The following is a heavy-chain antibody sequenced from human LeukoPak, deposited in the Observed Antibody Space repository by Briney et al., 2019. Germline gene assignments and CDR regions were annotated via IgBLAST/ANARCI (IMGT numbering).Heavy chain of an antibody. D-gene: IGHD3-22*01. CDR2: INKSGGNT. Sequence: GGSLRLSCAAPGFTFTNYAMTWVRQAPGKGLEWVSTINKSGGNTHFADFAKGRFTISRDNSRNTLFLQMNSLRADDTALYYCAKDTRSTVISVGAFEIWGQGTMVTVSS. CDR3: AKDTRSTVISVGAFEI. CDR1: GFTFTNYA. V-gene: IGHV3-23*01. J-gene: IGHJ3*02.